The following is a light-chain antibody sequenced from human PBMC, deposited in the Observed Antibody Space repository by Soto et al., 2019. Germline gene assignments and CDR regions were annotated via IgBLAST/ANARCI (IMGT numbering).Light chain of an antibody. CDR1: SSDVGGFNY. Sequence: QSVLTQPASVSGSPGQSITISCTGTSSDVGGFNYVSWYQRHPGKAPKLMIYDVSNRPSGVSNRFSGSKSGNTASLTISGLQAEDEADYYCSSYTGISTYVFGTGTKVTVL. CDR2: DVS. J-gene: IGLJ1*01. CDR3: SSYTGISTYV. V-gene: IGLV2-14*01.